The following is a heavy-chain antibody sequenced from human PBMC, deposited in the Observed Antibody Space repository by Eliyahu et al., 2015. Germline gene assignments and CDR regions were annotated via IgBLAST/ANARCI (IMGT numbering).Heavy chain of an antibody. CDR1: GXSISXYX. CDR3: ARDSSLSLMATGRGLDY. V-gene: IGHV4-59*01. D-gene: IGHD5-24*01. CDR2: IYYXGST. Sequence: QVQLQESGPGLVKPSETLSLTCPVXGXSISXYXWSWIRQPPGKGLEWIGXIYYXGSTNYNPSLKSRVTISVDTSKNQFSLKLSSVTAADTAVYYCARDSSLSLMATGRGLDYWGQGTLVTVSS. J-gene: IGHJ4*02.